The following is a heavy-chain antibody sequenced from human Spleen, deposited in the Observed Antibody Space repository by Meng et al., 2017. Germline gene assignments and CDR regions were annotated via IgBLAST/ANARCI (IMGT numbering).Heavy chain of an antibody. CDR1: GFTFSTYT. CDR3: ANLTLI. CDR2: ISCSGGST. D-gene: IGHD3-16*01. Sequence: GESLKISCAASGFTFSTYTMTWVRQAPGKGLEWVSAISCSGGSTYYADSVKGRFTISRDNSKNTLYLQMNSLRAEDTAVYYCANLTLIWGQGTMVTVSS. J-gene: IGHJ3*02. V-gene: IGHV3-23*01.